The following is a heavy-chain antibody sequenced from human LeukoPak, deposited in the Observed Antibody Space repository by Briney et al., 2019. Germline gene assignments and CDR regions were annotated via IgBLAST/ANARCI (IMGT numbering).Heavy chain of an antibody. CDR2: INPSGGST. Sequence: GASVKVSCKASGYTFTSYYMHWVRQAPGQGLEWMGIINPSGGSTSYAQKFQGRVTMTRDTSTSTVYMELSSLRSEDTAVYYCATSMIGYGMEVWGQGTTVTVSS. CDR3: ATSMIGYGMEV. CDR1: GYTFTSYY. D-gene: IGHD3-22*01. J-gene: IGHJ6*02. V-gene: IGHV1-46*01.